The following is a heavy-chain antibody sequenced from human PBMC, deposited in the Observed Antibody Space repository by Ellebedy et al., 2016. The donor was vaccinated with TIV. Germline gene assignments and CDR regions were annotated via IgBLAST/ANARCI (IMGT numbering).Heavy chain of an antibody. CDR3: ARRERELGDDY. Sequence: ASVKVSCKASGGTFSSYAISWVRQAPGQGLEWMGRIIPILGIANYAQKFQGRVTITADKSTSTAYMELSSLRSEDTAVYYCARRERELGDDYWGQGTLVTVSS. D-gene: IGHD7-27*01. CDR1: GGTFSSYA. CDR2: IIPILGIA. V-gene: IGHV1-69*04. J-gene: IGHJ4*02.